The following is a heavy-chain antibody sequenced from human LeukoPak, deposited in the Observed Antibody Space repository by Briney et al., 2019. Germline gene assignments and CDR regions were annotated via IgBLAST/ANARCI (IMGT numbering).Heavy chain of an antibody. CDR3: ARPISTVTWGYYYGMDV. D-gene: IGHD4-17*01. Sequence: GGSLRLSCAASGFTFSTYKMNWVRQAPGKGLEWISYISSSSSTIYYADSVKGRFTISRDNAKNSLYLQMNSLRAEDTAVYYCARPISTVTWGYYYGMDVWGQGTTVTVSS. CDR2: ISSSSSTI. V-gene: IGHV3-48*04. J-gene: IGHJ6*02. CDR1: GFTFSTYK.